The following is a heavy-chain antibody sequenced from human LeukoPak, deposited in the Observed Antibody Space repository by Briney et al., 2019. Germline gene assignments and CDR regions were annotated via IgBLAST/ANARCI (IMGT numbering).Heavy chain of an antibody. Sequence: NPGGSLRLSCAASGFTFSDYYMSWIRQAPGKGLEWVSYISSSGSTIYYADSVKGRFTISRDNSKNTPYLQMNSLRAEDTAVYYCAKDAVAGYYYYYMDVWGKGTTVTVSS. D-gene: IGHD6-19*01. CDR2: ISSSGSTI. CDR1: GFTFSDYY. J-gene: IGHJ6*03. V-gene: IGHV3-11*04. CDR3: AKDAVAGYYYYYMDV.